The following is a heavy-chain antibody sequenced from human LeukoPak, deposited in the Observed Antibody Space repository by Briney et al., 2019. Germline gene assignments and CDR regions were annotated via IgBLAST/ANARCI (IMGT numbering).Heavy chain of an antibody. D-gene: IGHD1-7*01. CDR3: AKDGAYNWNSYYYYYYYMDV. Sequence: GGSLRLSCAASGFTFSSYGMHWVRQAPGKGLECVAFIRYDGSNKYYADSVKGRFTISRDNSKNTLYLQMNSLRAEDTAVYYCAKDGAYNWNSYYYYYYYMDVWGKGTTVTVSS. CDR1: GFTFSSYG. J-gene: IGHJ6*03. CDR2: IRYDGSNK. V-gene: IGHV3-30*02.